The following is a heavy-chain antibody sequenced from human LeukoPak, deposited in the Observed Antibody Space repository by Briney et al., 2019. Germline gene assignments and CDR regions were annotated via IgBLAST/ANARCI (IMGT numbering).Heavy chain of an antibody. D-gene: IGHD4-11*01. CDR2: ISSGSNTI. V-gene: IGHV3-48*01. Sequence: GGSLRLSRTGSGFSFSTFRMNWVRQAPGKGLEWVSYISSGSNTIYYADSVKGRFTISRDNARNSLYLQMNSLRAEDTAVYYCASSLTTHYYYMDVWGNGSTVTVSS. CDR1: GFSFSTFR. CDR3: ASSLTTHYYYMDV. J-gene: IGHJ6*03.